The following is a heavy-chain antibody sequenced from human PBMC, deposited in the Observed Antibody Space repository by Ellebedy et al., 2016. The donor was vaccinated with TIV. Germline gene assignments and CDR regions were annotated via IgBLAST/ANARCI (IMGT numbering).Heavy chain of an antibody. CDR2: IYSSGIT. CDR1: GFTVSSNY. J-gene: IGHJ3*02. V-gene: IGHV3-66*01. Sequence: GGSLRLSCAASGFTVSSNYMSWVRQGPGKGLEWVSVIYSSGITYYADSVKGRFTISRDNSRDNYKNTVYLQMNSLRAEGTAVYYCARVDYGLAFHIWGQGAMVTVSS. D-gene: IGHD3-16*01. CDR3: ARVDYGLAFHI.